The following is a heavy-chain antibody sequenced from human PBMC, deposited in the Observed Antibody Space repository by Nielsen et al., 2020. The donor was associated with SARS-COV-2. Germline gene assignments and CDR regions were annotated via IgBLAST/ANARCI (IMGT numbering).Heavy chain of an antibody. CDR2: IWYDGSNK. CDR3: ARGYYDFWSGYFPFDY. CDR1: GFTFSSYG. Sequence: GESLKISCAASGFTFSSYGMHWVRQAPGKGLEWVAVIWYDGSNKYYADSVKGRFTISRDNSKNTLYLQMNSLRAEDTALYHCARGYYDFWSGYFPFDYWGQGTLVTVSS. J-gene: IGHJ4*02. D-gene: IGHD3-3*01. V-gene: IGHV3-33*01.